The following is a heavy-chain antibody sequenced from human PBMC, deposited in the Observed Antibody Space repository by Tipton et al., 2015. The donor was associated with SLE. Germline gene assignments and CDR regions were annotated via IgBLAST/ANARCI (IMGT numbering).Heavy chain of an antibody. Sequence: TLSLTCAVSGYFFSSGHFSGYFRGWIRQTPGKGLEWIGYIHYNRDTNYHPSLKSRVTISVDTSKNQLSLKLTSVTAADTAVYYCARGSVVADDFWGQGTLVTVSS. D-gene: IGHD2-15*01. V-gene: IGHV4-61*08. J-gene: IGHJ4*02. CDR2: IHYNRDT. CDR1: GYFFSSGHFSGYF. CDR3: ARGSVVADDF.